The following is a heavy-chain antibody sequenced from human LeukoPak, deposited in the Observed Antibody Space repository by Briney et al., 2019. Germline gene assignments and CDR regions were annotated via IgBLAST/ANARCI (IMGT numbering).Heavy chain of an antibody. J-gene: IGHJ4*02. Sequence: SETLSLTCTVSGGSISSYYWSWIRQPPGKGLEWIGYIYYSGSTNYNPSLKSRVTISVDTSKNQFSLKLSSVTAADTAVYYCARHVDTGPPDYWGQGTLVTVSS. CDR2: IYYSGST. V-gene: IGHV4-59*08. D-gene: IGHD5-18*01. CDR3: ARHVDTGPPDY. CDR1: GGSISSYY.